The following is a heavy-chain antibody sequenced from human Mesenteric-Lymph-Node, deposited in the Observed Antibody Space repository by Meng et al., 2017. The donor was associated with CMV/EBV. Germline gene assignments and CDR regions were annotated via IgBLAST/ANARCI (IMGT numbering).Heavy chain of an antibody. Sequence: GESLKISCAASGFTFGSYSMNWVRQAPGKGLEWVSSISSSSSYIYYADSVKGRFTISRDNAKNSLYLQMNSLRAEDTAVYYCARVPIVGAKAVDYWGQGTLVTVSS. CDR2: ISSSSSYI. J-gene: IGHJ4*02. V-gene: IGHV3-21*01. CDR1: GFTFGSYS. D-gene: IGHD1-26*01. CDR3: ARVPIVGAKAVDY.